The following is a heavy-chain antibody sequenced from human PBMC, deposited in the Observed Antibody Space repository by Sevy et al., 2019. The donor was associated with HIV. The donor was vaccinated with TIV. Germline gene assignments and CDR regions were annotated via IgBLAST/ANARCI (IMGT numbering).Heavy chain of an antibody. D-gene: IGHD3-16*01. CDR1: GFSFSSYG. Sequence: GGSLRLSCAASGFSFSSYGMHWVRQAPGKGLEWMSYIQYDGSNKDYADSVKGRFTISRDNSKNTRYRQMNSLRVEDRAVFYSGKEGGGEGGDHWGQGTLVTVSS. V-gene: IGHV3-30*02. CDR3: GKEGGGEGGDH. J-gene: IGHJ4*02. CDR2: IQYDGSNK.